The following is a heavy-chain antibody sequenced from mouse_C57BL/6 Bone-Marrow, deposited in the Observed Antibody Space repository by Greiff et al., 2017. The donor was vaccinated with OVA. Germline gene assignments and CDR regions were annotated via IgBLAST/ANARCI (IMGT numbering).Heavy chain of an antibody. CDR2: ISSGGSYT. CDR3: ARHNGSCYYAMDD. V-gene: IGHV5-6*01. Sequence: EVKLMESGGDLVKPGGSLKLSCAASGFTFSSYGMSWVRQTPDKRLEWVATISSGGSYTYYPDSVKGRFTISRDNAKNTLYLQMSSLKSEDTAMYYCARHNGSCYYAMDDWGQGTSVTVSS. CDR1: GFTFSSYG. J-gene: IGHJ4*01. D-gene: IGHD1-1*01.